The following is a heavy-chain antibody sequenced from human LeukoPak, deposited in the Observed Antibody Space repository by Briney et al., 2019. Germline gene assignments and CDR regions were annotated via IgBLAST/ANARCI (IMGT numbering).Heavy chain of an antibody. CDR1: GFTFSSYA. J-gene: IGHJ4*02. CDR2: ISYDGSNK. V-gene: IGHV3-30-3*01. D-gene: IGHD6-19*01. CDR3: APCGSRSGWGNYYFDY. Sequence: GGSLRLSCAASGFTFSSYAMHWVRQAPGKGLEWVAVISYDGSNKYYADSVKGRFTISRDNSKNTLYLQMNSLRAEDTAVYYCAPCGSRSGWGNYYFDYWGRGTLVTVSS.